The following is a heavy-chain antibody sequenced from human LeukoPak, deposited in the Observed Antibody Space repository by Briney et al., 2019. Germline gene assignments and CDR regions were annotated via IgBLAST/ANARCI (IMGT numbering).Heavy chain of an antibody. J-gene: IGHJ5*02. CDR1: GYTFTSYY. CDR3: ARAMWDNNWFDP. CDR2: INPNSGVT. Sequence: ASVKVSCKASGYTFTSYYIQWVRQAPGQGLEWMGWINPNSGVTNYAQKFQGRVTMTRDTSISTAYIDLSRLRSDDTAVYYCARAMWDNNWFDPWGQGTLVTVSS. V-gene: IGHV1-2*02. D-gene: IGHD1-26*01.